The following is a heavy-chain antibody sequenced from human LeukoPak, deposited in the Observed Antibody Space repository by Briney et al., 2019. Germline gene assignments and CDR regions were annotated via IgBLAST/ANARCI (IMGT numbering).Heavy chain of an antibody. CDR2: ISGSGGST. V-gene: IGHV3-23*01. CDR3: ASRGFVVVARVDY. CDR1: GFTFSSNA. Sequence: GGSLRLSCAASGFTFSSNAMSWVRQAPGKGLEWVSAISGSGGSTYYADSVKGRFTISRDNSKNTLYLQMNSLRAEDTAVYYCASRGFVVVARVDYWGQGTLVTVSS. J-gene: IGHJ4*02. D-gene: IGHD2-2*01.